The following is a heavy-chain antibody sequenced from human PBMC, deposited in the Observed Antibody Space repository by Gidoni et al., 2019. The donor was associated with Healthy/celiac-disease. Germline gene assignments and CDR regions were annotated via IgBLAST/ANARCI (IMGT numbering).Heavy chain of an antibody. J-gene: IGHJ4*02. V-gene: IGHV4-34*01. CDR2: INHSGST. Sequence: QVQLQQWGAGLLKPSETLSLTCAVYGGSFSGYYWSWIRQPPGKGLEWIGEINHSGSTNYNPSLKSRVTISVDTSKNQFSLKLSSVTAADTAVYYCARTRPGLAYCGGDCYSDYWGQGTLVTVSS. D-gene: IGHD2-21*02. CDR1: GGSFSGYY. CDR3: ARTRPGLAYCGGDCYSDY.